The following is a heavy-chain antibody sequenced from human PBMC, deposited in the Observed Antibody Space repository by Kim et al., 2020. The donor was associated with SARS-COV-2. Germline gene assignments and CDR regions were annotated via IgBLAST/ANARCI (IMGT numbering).Heavy chain of an antibody. D-gene: IGHD4-17*01. V-gene: IGHV1-24*01. Sequence: AQKFQGRVTMTEDKSTDTAYMELSSLRSEDTAVYYCATGTVTTRGDAFDIWGQGTMVTVSS. CDR3: ATGTVTTRGDAFDI. J-gene: IGHJ3*02.